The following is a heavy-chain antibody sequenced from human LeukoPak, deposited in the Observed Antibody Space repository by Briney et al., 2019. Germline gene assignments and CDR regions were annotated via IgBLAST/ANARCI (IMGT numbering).Heavy chain of an antibody. CDR1: GGSISSYY. V-gene: IGHV4-59*12. J-gene: IGHJ3*02. D-gene: IGHD3-3*01. CDR3: AGGIWSDPPGAFDI. Sequence: SETLSLTCTVSGGSISSYYWSWIRQPPGKGLEWIGYIYYSGSTNYNPSLKSRVTISVDTSKNQFSLKLSSVTAADTAVYYCAGGIWSDPPGAFDIWGQGTMVTVSS. CDR2: IYYSGST.